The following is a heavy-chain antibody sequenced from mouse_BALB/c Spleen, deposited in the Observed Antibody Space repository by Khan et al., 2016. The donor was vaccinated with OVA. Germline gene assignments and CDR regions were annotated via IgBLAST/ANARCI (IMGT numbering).Heavy chain of an antibody. V-gene: IGHV1-4*02. Sequence: QVQLQQSAAELARPGASVKMSCKASGYTFTSYTMHWVKQRPGQGLEWIGYINPSSEYTEYKQKFKDKTTLTADKSSSTAYMQLSSLTSEDSAVYYGTRWGYDDGEVAWFGYWGQGTLVTVSA. CDR1: GYTFTSYT. J-gene: IGHJ3*01. CDR3: TRWGYDDGEVAWFGY. CDR2: INPSSEYT. D-gene: IGHD2-4*01.